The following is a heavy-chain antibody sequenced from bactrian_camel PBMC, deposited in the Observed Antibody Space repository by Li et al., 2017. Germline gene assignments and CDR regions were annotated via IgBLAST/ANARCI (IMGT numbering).Heavy chain of an antibody. D-gene: IGHD2*01. V-gene: IGHV3S60*01. J-gene: IGHJ6*01. CDR1: GYHDSQNYC. Sequence: HVQLVESGGGSVQAGGSLRLSCVATGYHDSQNYCLGWYRQAPGNECELVSRISSDESTYYADSVKGRFTISRDVSKNTVYLQMNMLKPEDTAVYYCATAPRGLFTAVVATCSQPFGWWGRGTQVTVS. CDR3: ATAPRGLFTAVVATCSQPFGW. CDR2: ISSDEST.